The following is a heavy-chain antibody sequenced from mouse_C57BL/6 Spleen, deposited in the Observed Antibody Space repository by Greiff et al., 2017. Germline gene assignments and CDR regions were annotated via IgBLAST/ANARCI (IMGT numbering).Heavy chain of an antibody. CDR1: GFSLTSYA. CDR2: IWTGGGT. CDR3: ARSDYYGSSYVNYAMDY. D-gene: IGHD1-1*01. J-gene: IGHJ4*01. Sequence: VQRVESGPGLVAPSQSLSITCTVSGFSLTSYAISWVRQPPGKGLEWLGVIWTGGGTNYNSALKSRLSISKDNSKSQVFLKINSLQTDDTARYYCARSDYYGSSYVNYAMDYWGQGTSVTVSS. V-gene: IGHV2-9-1*01.